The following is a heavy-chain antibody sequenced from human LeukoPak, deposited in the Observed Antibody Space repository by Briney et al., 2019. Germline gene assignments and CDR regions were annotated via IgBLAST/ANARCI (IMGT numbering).Heavy chain of an antibody. V-gene: IGHV4-39*07. J-gene: IGHJ5*02. CDR2: IYSSGST. D-gene: IGHD3-10*01. CDR3: ARGGGGLWFGSPEDWFDP. Sequence: SETLSLTCGVSGGSISDRSYYWSWIRQSPGKGLEWIGSIYSSGSTYYNPSLQSRVTISKDTSENQFSLKLSSVTAADTAVYYCARGGGGLWFGSPEDWFDPWGQGTLVTVSS. CDR1: GGSISDRSYY.